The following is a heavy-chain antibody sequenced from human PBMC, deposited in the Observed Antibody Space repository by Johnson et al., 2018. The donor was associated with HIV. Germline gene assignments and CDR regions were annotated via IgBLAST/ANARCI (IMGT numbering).Heavy chain of an antibody. CDR2: ITGSSTRT. CDR1: GFAFNSCA. V-gene: IGHV3-48*04. J-gene: IGHJ3*02. Sequence: MQLVESGGGLAQPGGSLRLSCAASGFAFNSCATNWVRQAPGRGLEWVSPITGSSTRTYYGDSVKGRFTISRDYAKNSLYLQMSSLRAEDTAVYYCAREGAPSARDFGAFDIWGQGTMVTVSS. CDR3: AREGAPSARDFGAFDI. D-gene: IGHD1-26*01.